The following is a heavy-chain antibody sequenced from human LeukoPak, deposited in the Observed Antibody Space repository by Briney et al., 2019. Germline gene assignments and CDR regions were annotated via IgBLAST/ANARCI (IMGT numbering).Heavy chain of an antibody. CDR2: ISYDGSNK. J-gene: IGHJ6*02. V-gene: IGHV3-30*03. CDR3: ARASPPGYFDWFSDYYYYGMDV. Sequence: GGSLRLSCAASGFTFSSYGMHWVRQAPGKGLEWVAVISYDGSNKYYADSVKGRFTISRDNSKNTLYLQMNSLRAEDTAVYYCARASPPGYFDWFSDYYYYGMDVWGQGTTVTVSS. CDR1: GFTFSSYG. D-gene: IGHD3-9*01.